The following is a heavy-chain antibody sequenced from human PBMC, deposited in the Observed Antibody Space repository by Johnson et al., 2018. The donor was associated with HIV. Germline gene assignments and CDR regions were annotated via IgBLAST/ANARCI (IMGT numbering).Heavy chain of an antibody. D-gene: IGHD5-18*01. J-gene: IGHJ3*02. Sequence: MQLVESGGGLVQPGGSLRLSCAASGFTFSSYWMSWVRQVPGKGLEWVSGINWNSDTIEYADSVRGRFTISRDNSKNTLYLQMNSLRAEDTAVYYCAKDRDSYGYGGAFDIWGQGTMVTVSS. CDR3: AKDRDSYGYGGAFDI. CDR1: GFTFSSYW. V-gene: IGHV3-23*04. CDR2: INWNSDTI.